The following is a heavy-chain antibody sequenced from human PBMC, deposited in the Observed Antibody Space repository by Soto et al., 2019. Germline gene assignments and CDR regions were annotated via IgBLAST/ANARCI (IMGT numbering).Heavy chain of an antibody. CDR3: TRSWVTGKGGMDV. CDR1: GYTFTSYG. V-gene: IGHV1-18*01. J-gene: IGHJ6*02. Sequence: QVQLVQSGAEVKKPGASVKVSCKASGYTFTSYGFSWVRQAPGQGLEWMGWINGYTGNTHYAQKFQGRVTMTTDTSTSTANMEQWTLISDYTAVYYCTRSWVTGKGGMDVWGQGTTVTVSS. D-gene: IGHD3-16*01. CDR2: INGYTGNT.